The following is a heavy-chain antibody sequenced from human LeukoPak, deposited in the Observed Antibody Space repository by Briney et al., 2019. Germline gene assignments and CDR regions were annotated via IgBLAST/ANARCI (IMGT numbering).Heavy chain of an antibody. CDR1: GFTFSSNP. V-gene: IGHV3-30-3*01. D-gene: IGHD3-10*01. CDR2: TSHDENNK. CDR3: AKDVFGGIDY. Sequence: GGSLRLSCAASGFTFSSNPMHWVRQAPGKGLEWVAVTSHDENNKYYADSVKGRFTISRDNSKNTLYLQMNSLRIEDTAVYYCAKDVFGGIDYWGEGTLVTVSS. J-gene: IGHJ4*02.